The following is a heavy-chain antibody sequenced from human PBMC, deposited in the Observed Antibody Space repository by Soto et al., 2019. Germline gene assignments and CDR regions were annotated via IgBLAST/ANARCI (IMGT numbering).Heavy chain of an antibody. CDR1: GYTFGNYD. CDR3: ARVTRTWYFDL. CDR2: MNPNSGNT. J-gene: IGHJ2*01. V-gene: IGHV1-8*01. Sequence: QVQLAQSGAEVKKPGASVMVSCRASGYTFGNYDINWVRQATGQGPEWMGWMNPNSGNTGYAQKFQGRVTMTRDTSTRAAYMELSSLRADDTAVYYCARVTRTWYFDLWGRGTLVTVSS.